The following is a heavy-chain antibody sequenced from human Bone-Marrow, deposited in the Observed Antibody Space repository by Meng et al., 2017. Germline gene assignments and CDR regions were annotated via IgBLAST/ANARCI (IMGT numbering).Heavy chain of an antibody. CDR3: AREGSGWTSENFDY. D-gene: IGHD6-19*01. Sequence: SETLSLTCAVYGGSFSGYYWSWIRQPPGKGLEWIGEINHSGSTNYNPSLKSRVTISVDTYKNQFSLKLSSVTAADTAVYYCAREGSGWTSENFDYWGQGTLVTVSS. CDR2: INHSGST. J-gene: IGHJ4*02. CDR1: GGSFSGYY. V-gene: IGHV4-34*01.